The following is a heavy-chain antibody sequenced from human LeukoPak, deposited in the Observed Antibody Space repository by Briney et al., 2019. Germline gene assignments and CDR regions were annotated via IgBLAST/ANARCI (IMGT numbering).Heavy chain of an antibody. CDR3: ARGEYYYYYYYKDV. Sequence: PSETLSLTCTVSGGSISSYYWSWIRQPPGKGLEWIGYIYYSGSTNYNPSLKSRVTISVDTSKNQFSLKLSSVTAADTAVYYCARGEYYYYYYYKDVWGKGTTVTISS. D-gene: IGHD2/OR15-2a*01. J-gene: IGHJ6*03. CDR2: IYYSGST. CDR1: GGSISSYY. V-gene: IGHV4-59*01.